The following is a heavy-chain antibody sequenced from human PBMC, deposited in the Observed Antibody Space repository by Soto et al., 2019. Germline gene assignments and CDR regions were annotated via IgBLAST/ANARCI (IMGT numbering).Heavy chain of an antibody. D-gene: IGHD6-6*01. V-gene: IGHV3-9*01. J-gene: IGHJ6*02. Sequence: GGSLRLSCAASGFTFDDYAMHWVRQAPGKGLEWVSGISWNSGSIGYADSVKGRFTISRDNAKNSLYLQMNSLRAEDTALYYCAKPIAARPVYYYGMDVWGQGTTVTVSS. CDR3: AKPIAARPVYYYGMDV. CDR2: ISWNSGSI. CDR1: GFTFDDYA.